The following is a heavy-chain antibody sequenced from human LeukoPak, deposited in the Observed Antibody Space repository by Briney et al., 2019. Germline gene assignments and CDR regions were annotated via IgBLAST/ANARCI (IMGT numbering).Heavy chain of an antibody. D-gene: IGHD3-22*01. Sequence: SETLSLTCTVSGGSISSSSYYWGWIRQPPGKGLEWIGSIYYSGSTYYNPSLKSRVTISVDTSKNQFSLKLSSVTAADTAVYYCARGQLIYYDSSGIDYWGQGTLVTVSS. CDR1: GGSISSSSYY. J-gene: IGHJ4*02. CDR3: ARGQLIYYDSSGIDY. CDR2: IYYSGST. V-gene: IGHV4-39*07.